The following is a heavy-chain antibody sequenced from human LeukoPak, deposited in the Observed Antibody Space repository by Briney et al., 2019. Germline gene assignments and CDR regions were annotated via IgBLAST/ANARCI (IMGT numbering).Heavy chain of an antibody. J-gene: IGHJ5*02. D-gene: IGHD3-3*01. V-gene: IGHV4-34*01. CDR1: GGSFSGYY. CDR3: ARGGFYYDFWSGYYTSHGWFDP. CDR2: INHSGST. Sequence: SETLSLTCAVCGGSFSGYYWSWIRQPPGKGLEWIGEINHSGSTNYNPSLKSRVTISVDTSKNQFSLKLSSVTAADTAVYYCARGGFYYDFWSGYYTSHGWFDPWGQGTLVTVSS.